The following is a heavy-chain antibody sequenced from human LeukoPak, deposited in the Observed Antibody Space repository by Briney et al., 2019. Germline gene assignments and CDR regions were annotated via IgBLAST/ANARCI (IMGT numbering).Heavy chain of an antibody. CDR1: GFTFDSYA. D-gene: IGHD2-2*01. J-gene: IGHJ6*03. V-gene: IGHV3-23*01. CDR2: ISGGGGIT. CDR3: AKYGVDCSSTSCYPLYYMDV. Sequence: QPGGSLSLSCAASGFTFDSYAMTWVRQAPGKGLEWVSSISGGGGITNYADSVKGRFTISRDNSKYTLFLQMNSPRAEDTAVYYCAKYGVDCSSTSCYPLYYMDVWGKGTTVTVSS.